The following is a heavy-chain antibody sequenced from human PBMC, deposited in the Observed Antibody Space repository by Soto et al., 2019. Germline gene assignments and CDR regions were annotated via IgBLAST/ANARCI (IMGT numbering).Heavy chain of an antibody. CDR1: GGSFSGYY. CDR2: INHSGST. Sequence: SETLSLTCAVYGGSFSGYYWSWIRQPPGKGLEWIGEINHSGSTNYNPSLKSRVTISVDTAKNQFSLKLSSVTAADTAVYYCARGSTGSSSYPFLYYLDYWGQGTLVTVSS. V-gene: IGHV4-34*01. D-gene: IGHD3-10*01. CDR3: ARGSTGSSSYPFLYYLDY. J-gene: IGHJ4*02.